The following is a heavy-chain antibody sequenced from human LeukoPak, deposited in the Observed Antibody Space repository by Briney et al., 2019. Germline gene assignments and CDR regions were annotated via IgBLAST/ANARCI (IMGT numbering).Heavy chain of an antibody. CDR1: GFSLSTSGMR. CDR3: ARRGDGYPSDWFDP. Sequence: SGPTLVNPTQTLTLTCTFSGFSLSTSGMRVSWIRQPPGKALEWLARIDWDDDKFYSTSLKTRLTISKDTSKNQVVLTMTNMDPVDTAMYYCARRGDGYPSDWFDPWGQGTLVTVSS. D-gene: IGHD5-24*01. CDR2: IDWDDDK. J-gene: IGHJ5*02. V-gene: IGHV2-70*04.